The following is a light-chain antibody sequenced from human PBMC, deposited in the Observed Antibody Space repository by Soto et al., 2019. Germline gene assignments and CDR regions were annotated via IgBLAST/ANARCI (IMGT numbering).Light chain of an antibody. CDR2: DVV. J-gene: IGLJ1*01. CDR3: SSYTSTMTNV. Sequence: QSVLAQPASVSGSPGQSITISCTGTSSDVGGFNSVSWYQLRPGTAPKLILYDVVDRPSGVSSRFSGSKSGNTASLTISGLQAADEADYFCSSYTSTMTNVFGSGTKVTVL. V-gene: IGLV2-14*03. CDR1: SSDVGGFNS.